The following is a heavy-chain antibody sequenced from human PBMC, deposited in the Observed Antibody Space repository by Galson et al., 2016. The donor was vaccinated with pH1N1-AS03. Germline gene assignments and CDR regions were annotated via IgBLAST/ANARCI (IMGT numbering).Heavy chain of an antibody. D-gene: IGHD3-10*01. V-gene: IGHV3-11*01. CDR2: ISSAGKTT. J-gene: IGHJ1*01. CDR3: ARDLLKYYIDSGSNAPGY. CDR1: GFTISDYY. Sequence: SLRLSCATSGFTISDYYMSWIRQTPGKGLEWIAYISSAGKTTYYGDSVKGRFTISRDNARNSLYLQMNRLRAADTAVYYCARDLLKYYIDSGSNAPGYWGLGTLVTVSS.